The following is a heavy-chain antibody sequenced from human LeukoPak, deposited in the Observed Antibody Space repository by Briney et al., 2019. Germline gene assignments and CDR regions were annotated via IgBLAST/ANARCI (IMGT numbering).Heavy chain of an antibody. Sequence: SETLSLTCTVSGGSISSGSYYWSWIRQPAGKGLEWIGRIYTSGSTKYNPSLKSRVTISIDTSKNQFSLKLSSVTATDTAVYYCASDGYSSGWAFDPWGQGTLVTVSS. V-gene: IGHV4-61*02. CDR1: GGSISSGSYY. D-gene: IGHD6-19*01. CDR2: IYTSGST. J-gene: IGHJ5*02. CDR3: ASDGYSSGWAFDP.